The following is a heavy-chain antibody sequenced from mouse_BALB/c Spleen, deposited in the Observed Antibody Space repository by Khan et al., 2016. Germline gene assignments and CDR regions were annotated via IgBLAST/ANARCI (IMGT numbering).Heavy chain of an antibody. CDR2: IYPGDGDT. V-gene: IGHV1-87*01. CDR1: GYTFTSYW. Sequence: VQLQESGAELARPGASVKLSCMASGYTFTSYWMQWVKQRPGQGLQWIGTIYPGDGDTRYTQKFKGKATLTADKSSSTAYMQLSSLASEDSAVYYCARGGYGNYVFAYWGQGTLVTVSA. D-gene: IGHD2-1*01. CDR3: ARGGYGNYVFAY. J-gene: IGHJ3*01.